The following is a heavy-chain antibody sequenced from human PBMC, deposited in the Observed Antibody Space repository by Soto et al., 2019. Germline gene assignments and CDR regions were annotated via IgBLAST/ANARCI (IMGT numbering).Heavy chain of an antibody. V-gene: IGHV4-4*02. D-gene: IGHD3-3*01. CDR2: ISHRGST. Sequence: QVHLQESSPGLVKPSGTLALTCAVSGGSISSDKWWTWVRQPPGKGLEWIGEISHRGSTNYSPSFKSRLSLSVDTTKTQFSLRLTSVTAADTAVYYCAAIPLTSGVVSGRFDPWGQGIMVTVSS. CDR3: AAIPLTSGVVSGRFDP. J-gene: IGHJ5*02. CDR1: GGSISSDKW.